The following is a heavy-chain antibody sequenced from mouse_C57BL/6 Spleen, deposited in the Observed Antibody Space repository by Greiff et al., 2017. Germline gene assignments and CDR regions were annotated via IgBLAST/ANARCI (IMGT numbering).Heavy chain of an antibody. CDR3: ARGIDGSSYDWFAY. CDR2: ISDGGSYT. CDR1: GFTFSSYA. D-gene: IGHD1-1*01. J-gene: IGHJ3*01. V-gene: IGHV5-4*03. Sequence: EVKLVESGGGLVKPGGSLKLSCAASGFTFSSYAMSWVRQTPEKRLEWVATISDGGSYTYYPDNVKGRFTISRDNAKNNLYLQMSHLKSEDTAMYYCARGIDGSSYDWFAYWGKGTLVTVSA.